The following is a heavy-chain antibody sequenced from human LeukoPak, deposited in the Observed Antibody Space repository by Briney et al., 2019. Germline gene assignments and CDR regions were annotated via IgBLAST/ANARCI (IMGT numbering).Heavy chain of an antibody. CDR3: ARDAFNSGWYGVDY. V-gene: IGHV3-30*04. CDR2: ISYDGRNK. D-gene: IGHD6-19*01. J-gene: IGHJ4*02. Sequence: PGRSLSLSCAASGFTFSSYAIHWVRQAPGKGLEWVAVISYDGRNKYFADSVKGRFTISRDNSKNTVYLQMNSLRPEDTVVYYCARDAFNSGWYGVDYWGQGTLVTVSS. CDR1: GFTFSSYA.